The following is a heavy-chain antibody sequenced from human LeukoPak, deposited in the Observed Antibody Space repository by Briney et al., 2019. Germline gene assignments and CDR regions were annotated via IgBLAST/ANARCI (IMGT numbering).Heavy chain of an antibody. CDR3: AKDPYSSSWYGSYFDY. J-gene: IGHJ4*02. CDR2: ISSSSSYI. CDR1: GFTFSSYS. V-gene: IGHV3-21*01. Sequence: GGSLRLSCAASGFTFSSYSMNWVRQAPGKGLEWVSSISSSSSYIYYADSVKGRFTISRDNAKNSLYLQMNSLRAEDTAVYYCAKDPYSSSWYGSYFDYWGQGTLVTVSS. D-gene: IGHD6-13*01.